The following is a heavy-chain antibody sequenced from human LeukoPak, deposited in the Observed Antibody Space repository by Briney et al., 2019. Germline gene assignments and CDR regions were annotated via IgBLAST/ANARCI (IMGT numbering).Heavy chain of an antibody. V-gene: IGHV1-2*04. D-gene: IGHD3-3*01. CDR1: GYTFTGYY. CDR2: INPNSGGT. CDR3: ARAGTFTIIGVVITYGMDV. J-gene: IGHJ6*02. Sequence: ASVKVSCKASGYTFTGYYLHWVRQAPGQGLEWMGWINPNSGGTNYAQKFQGWVTMTRDTSISTAYMELSRLRSDDTAVYNCARAGTFTIIGVVITYGMDVWGQGTTVTVSS.